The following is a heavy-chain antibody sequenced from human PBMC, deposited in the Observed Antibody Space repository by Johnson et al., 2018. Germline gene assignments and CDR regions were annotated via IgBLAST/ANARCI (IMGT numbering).Heavy chain of an antibody. CDR2: IYTSGST. CDR3: ARTADYYYYYMDV. CDR1: GGSISSGSYF. J-gene: IGHJ6*03. V-gene: IGHV4-61*02. Sequence: QVQLQESGPGQVKPSQTLSLTCTVSGGSISSGSYFWSWIRQPAGKGLEWIGRIYTSGSTNYNPSLKSRVTKSVDTSKNQFSLRLSSVTAADTAVYYWARTADYYYYYMDVWGKGTTVTVSS.